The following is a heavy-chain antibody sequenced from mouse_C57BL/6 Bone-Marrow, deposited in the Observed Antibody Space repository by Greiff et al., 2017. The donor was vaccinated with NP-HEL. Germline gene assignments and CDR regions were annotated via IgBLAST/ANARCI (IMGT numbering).Heavy chain of an antibody. CDR1: GFNIKDYY. CDR2: IDPEDGDT. V-gene: IGHV14-1*01. CDR3: TTPYYGRFHWYFDV. Sequence: EVQLQESGAELVRPGASVKLSCTASGFNIKDYYMHWVKQRPEQGLEWIGRIDPEDGDTEYAPKFQGKATMTADTSSNTAYLQLSSLTSEDTAVYYCTTPYYGRFHWYFDVWGTGTTVTVSS. D-gene: IGHD1-1*01. J-gene: IGHJ1*03.